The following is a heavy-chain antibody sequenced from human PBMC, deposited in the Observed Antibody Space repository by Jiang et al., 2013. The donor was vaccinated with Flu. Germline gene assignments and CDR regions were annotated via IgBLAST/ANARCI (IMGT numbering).Heavy chain of an antibody. CDR2: INPIFGTT. V-gene: IGHV1-69*06. CDR3: ARSSWGYSYGPFEY. J-gene: IGHJ4*02. CDR1: GDTFSSYG. Sequence: EVKKPGSSVKLSCKASGDTFSSYGINWVRQAPGQGLEWMGGINPIFGTTDYAQKFQGRVTITADKSTSTAYMDLSSLRSEDTAIYYCARSSWGYSYGPFEYWGQGTLVTVSS. D-gene: IGHD5-18*01.